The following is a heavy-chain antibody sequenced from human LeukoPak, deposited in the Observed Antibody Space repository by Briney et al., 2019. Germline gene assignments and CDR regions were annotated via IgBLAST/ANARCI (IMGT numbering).Heavy chain of an antibody. J-gene: IGHJ4*02. CDR1: GFTFSSYG. D-gene: IGHD5-18*01. Sequence: GRSLRLSCAASGFTFSSYGMHWVRQAPGKGLEWVAVISSDGRNNYYADSVKGRFTISRDNSKNTLYLQMNSLRAEDTAVYYCAREGYSYGHFDYWGQGTLVTVSS. CDR3: AREGYSYGHFDY. V-gene: IGHV3-30*19. CDR2: ISSDGRNN.